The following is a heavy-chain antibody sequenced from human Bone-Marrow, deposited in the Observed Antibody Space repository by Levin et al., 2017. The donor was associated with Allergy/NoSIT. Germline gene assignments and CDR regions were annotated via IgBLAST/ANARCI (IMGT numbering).Heavy chain of an antibody. D-gene: IGHD2-15*01. J-gene: IGHJ4*02. CDR3: ARAFTATTSTPPFDS. CDR1: GFSLTTNGVS. Sequence: SGPTLVKPTQTLTLTCTFSGFSLTTNGVSVSWIRRPPGKALERLARIDWDNDKYYTAALRTRLTVSKDTSRNQVVLQMTNMHPVDTATYHCARAFTATTSTPPFDSWGQGALVTVSS. CDR2: IDWDNDK. V-gene: IGHV2-70*11.